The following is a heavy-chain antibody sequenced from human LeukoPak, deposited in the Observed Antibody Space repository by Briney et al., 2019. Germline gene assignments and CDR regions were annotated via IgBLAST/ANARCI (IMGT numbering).Heavy chain of an antibody. Sequence: PGWSLRLSCAASGFTFSSYEMNWVRQAPGKGLAWVSYISSSGSTIYYADSVRGRFTISRDNAKNSLYLQMNSLRAEDTAVYYCATHSSGWYYYYYGMDVWGQGTTVTVSS. CDR3: ATHSSGWYYYYYGMDV. D-gene: IGHD6-19*01. J-gene: IGHJ6*02. V-gene: IGHV3-48*03. CDR1: GFTFSSYE. CDR2: ISSSGSTI.